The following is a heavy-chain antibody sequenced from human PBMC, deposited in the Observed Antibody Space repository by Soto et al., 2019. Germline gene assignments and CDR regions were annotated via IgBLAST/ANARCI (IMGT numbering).Heavy chain of an antibody. J-gene: IGHJ3*01. D-gene: IGHD6-13*01. CDR2: ISWNSGSI. CDR1: GFTFDDYA. V-gene: IGHV3-9*01. CDR3: AKDAAAAGHDAFDH. Sequence: GGSLRLSCATSGFTFDDYAMHWVRQAPRKGLEWVSGISWNSGSIGYADSVKGRFTISRDNAKNSLYLQMNSLRAEDTALYYCAKDAAAAGHDAFDHWVQGTMVTVPS.